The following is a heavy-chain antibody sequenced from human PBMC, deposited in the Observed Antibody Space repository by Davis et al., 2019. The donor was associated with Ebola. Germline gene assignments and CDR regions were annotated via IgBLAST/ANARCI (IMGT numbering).Heavy chain of an antibody. V-gene: IGHV4-34*01. CDR2: INHSGST. CDR3: ARGVYGNYGMDV. Sequence: MPSETQSLTCAVYGGSFSGYYWSWIRQPPGKGLEWIGEINHSGSTNYNPSLKSRVTISVDTSKNQFSLKLSSVTAADTAVYYCARGVYGNYGMDVWGQGTTVTVSS. D-gene: IGHD5/OR15-5a*01. J-gene: IGHJ6*02. CDR1: GGSFSGYY.